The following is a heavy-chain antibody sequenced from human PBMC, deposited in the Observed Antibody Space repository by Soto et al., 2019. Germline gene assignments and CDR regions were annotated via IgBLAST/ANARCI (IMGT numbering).Heavy chain of an antibody. Sequence: PSQTLSVTCAISGDRVSSNSAAWNWFRQSPSRGLEWLGRTYYRLEWYNEYAVSVKSRITINPDTSKNQFSLQLNSVTPDDTAMYYCARDRGYYYPFDTWGQGTLVTVSS. J-gene: IGHJ5*02. D-gene: IGHD3-22*01. V-gene: IGHV6-1*01. CDR2: TYYRLEWYN. CDR1: GDRVSSNSAA. CDR3: ARDRGYYYPFDT.